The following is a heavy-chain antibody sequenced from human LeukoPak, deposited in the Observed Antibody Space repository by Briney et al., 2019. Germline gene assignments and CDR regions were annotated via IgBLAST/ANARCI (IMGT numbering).Heavy chain of an antibody. V-gene: IGHV3-21*01. J-gene: IGHJ4*02. CDR3: ARCHSSSSGDY. CDR1: GFTFSSFS. Sequence: GGSLRLSCAASGFTFSSFSMNWVRQAPGKGLEWVSSISSRSSYIYYADSVKGRFTISRDNAKNSLYLQMNSLRAEDTAVYYCARCHSSSSGDYWGQGTLVTVSS. D-gene: IGHD6-6*01. CDR2: ISSRSSYI.